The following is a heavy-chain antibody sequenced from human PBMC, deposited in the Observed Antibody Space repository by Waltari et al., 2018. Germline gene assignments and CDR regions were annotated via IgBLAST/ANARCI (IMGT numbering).Heavy chain of an antibody. CDR2: IYYSGST. V-gene: IGHV4-59*01. Sequence: QVQLQESGPGLVKPSETLSLTCTVSGGSISSYYWSWTRQPPGKGLEWIGYIYYSGSTNYNPSLKSRVTISVDTSKNQFSLKLSSVTAADTAVYYCARSTYGDTSGYYYYYMDVWGKGTTVTVSS. CDR3: ARSTYGDTSGYYYYYMDV. D-gene: IGHD3-22*01. J-gene: IGHJ6*03. CDR1: GGSISSYY.